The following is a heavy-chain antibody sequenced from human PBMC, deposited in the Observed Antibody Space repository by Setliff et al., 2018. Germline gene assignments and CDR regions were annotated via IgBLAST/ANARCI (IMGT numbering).Heavy chain of an antibody. CDR1: GYPFTNYG. CDR2: ISIYNVNT. CDR3: ARRNFYYDSSGFALYCYYMDV. Sequence: GASVKVSCKASGYPFTNYGITWVRQAPGQGLEWLGWISIYNVNTNYAQKFQDRVTMTTHTPTSTAYMELRSLRSDDTAVYCCARRNFYYDSSGFALYCYYMDVWGKGTTVTVSS. V-gene: IGHV1-18*01. D-gene: IGHD3-22*01. J-gene: IGHJ6*03.